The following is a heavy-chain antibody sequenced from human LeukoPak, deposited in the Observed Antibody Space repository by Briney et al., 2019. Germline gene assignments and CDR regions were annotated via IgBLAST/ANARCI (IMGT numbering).Heavy chain of an antibody. J-gene: IGHJ4*02. D-gene: IGHD2-21*02. Sequence: GGSLRLSCAASGFTFSSYSMNWVRQAPGKGLEWVSSISSSSSYIYYADSVKGRFTISRDNAKNSLYLQMNSLRAEDTAVYYCARDRVVVTAIVPLDYWGQGTLVTVSS. CDR2: ISSSSSYI. V-gene: IGHV3-21*01. CDR1: GFTFSSYS. CDR3: ARDRVVVTAIVPLDY.